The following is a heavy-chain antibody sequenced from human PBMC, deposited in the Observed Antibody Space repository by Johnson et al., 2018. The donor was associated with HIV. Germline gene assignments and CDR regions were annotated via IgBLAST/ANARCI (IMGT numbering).Heavy chain of an antibody. CDR2: ISYDGSNK. V-gene: IGHV3-30-3*01. CDR3: ARGWDAFDI. Sequence: QVQLVESGGGVVQPGGSLRLSCAASGFTFSSYAVHWVRQAPGTGLEWVAIISYDGSNKYYADSVKGRFTISRDNSKDTLYLQMNSLRAEDTAVYYCARGWDAFDIWGQGTMVTVSS. D-gene: IGHD5-24*01. J-gene: IGHJ3*02. CDR1: GFTFSSYA.